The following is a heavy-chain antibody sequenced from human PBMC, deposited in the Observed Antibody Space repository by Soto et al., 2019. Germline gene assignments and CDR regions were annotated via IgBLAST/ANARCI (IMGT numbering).Heavy chain of an antibody. CDR3: ARTHYSDRSGTDY. CDR2: IYYRGSA. Sequence: PAETLSLTCTVSGGSIRIGDSYWSCIRQPPGKGLEWIAYIYYRGSAYYNPPLKSRVTISLHTSKNQYSLNLSSVTAADTAVYYCARTHYSDRSGTDYWGQGTLVTVSS. D-gene: IGHD3-22*01. CDR1: GGSIRIGDSY. J-gene: IGHJ4*02. V-gene: IGHV4-30-4*01.